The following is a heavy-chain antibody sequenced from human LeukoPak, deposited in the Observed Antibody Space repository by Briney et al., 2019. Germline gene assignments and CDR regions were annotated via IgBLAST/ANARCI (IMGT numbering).Heavy chain of an antibody. Sequence: GGSLRLSCAASGFTFDDYGMSWVRQAPGKGLEWVSGINWNGGSTGYADSVKGRFTISRDNAMNSLYLQMNSLRAEDTALYYCARDWGYYYDSSGYYRRAPFDYWGQGTLVTVSS. CDR1: GFTFDDYG. J-gene: IGHJ4*02. CDR2: INWNGGST. CDR3: ARDWGYYYDSSGYYRRAPFDY. V-gene: IGHV3-20*04. D-gene: IGHD3-22*01.